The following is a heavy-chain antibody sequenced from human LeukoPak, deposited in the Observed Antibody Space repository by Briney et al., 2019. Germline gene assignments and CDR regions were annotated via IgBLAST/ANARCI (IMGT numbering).Heavy chain of an antibody. CDR2: ITSAGDR. V-gene: IGHV3-13*01. Sequence: GGSLRLSCAASGFTFSTYDMHWVRRATGKGLEWVSTITSAGDRYYPGSVKGRFTISRENAKNSLYLQMDSLRAGDTAVYYCAREACNGNSCYLLDYWGQGTLVTVSS. CDR3: AREACNGNSCYLLDY. CDR1: GFTFSTYD. D-gene: IGHD2-15*01. J-gene: IGHJ4*02.